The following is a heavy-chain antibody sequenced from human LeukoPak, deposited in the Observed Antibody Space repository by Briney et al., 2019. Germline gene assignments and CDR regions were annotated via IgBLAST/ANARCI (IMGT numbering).Heavy chain of an antibody. CDR2: IWYDGSTK. CDR1: GFIFSSYA. D-gene: IGHD2-15*01. CDR3: AGAYCVSGSCYSPPVY. V-gene: IGHV3-33*01. Sequence: PGGSLRLSCAASGFIFSSYAMHCVRQAPGKGLEWVSLIWYDGSTKDYSASVKGRFTISRDNSRDTVYLQMNSLRAEDTAVYYCAGAYCVSGSCYSPPVYWGQGTLVTVSS. J-gene: IGHJ4*02.